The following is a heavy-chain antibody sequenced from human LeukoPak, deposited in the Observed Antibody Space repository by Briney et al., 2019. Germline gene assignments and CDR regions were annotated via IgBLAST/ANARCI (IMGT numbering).Heavy chain of an antibody. V-gene: IGHV4-59*11. D-gene: IGHD5-12*01. Sequence: SETLSLTCTVSGGSISSHYWSWIRQPPGRGLDWIGYIYYSGSTNYKSSLKSRVTISVDTSKNQFSLKLSSVTAADTAVYYCARGSGGYERPFDYWGQGTLVTVSS. J-gene: IGHJ4*02. CDR3: ARGSGGYERPFDY. CDR2: IYYSGST. CDR1: GGSISSHY.